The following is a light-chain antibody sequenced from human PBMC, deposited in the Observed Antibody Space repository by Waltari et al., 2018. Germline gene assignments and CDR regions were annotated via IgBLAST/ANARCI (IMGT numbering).Light chain of an antibody. CDR1: QTLFYSSNNKNY. CDR3: QQYYTTPT. CDR2: WAF. J-gene: IGKJ1*01. V-gene: IGKV4-1*01. Sequence: DIVMTQSPDSLAVSLGERATINCKSSQTLFYSSNNKNYLAWYQLKPGQPPKLLIFWAFTRGSGVPDRFSGSGSATDFTLTIDTLQAEDVAVYYCQQYYTTPTFGQGTKVEIK.